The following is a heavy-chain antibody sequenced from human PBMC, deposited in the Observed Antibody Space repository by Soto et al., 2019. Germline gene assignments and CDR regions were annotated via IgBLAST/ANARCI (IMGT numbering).Heavy chain of an antibody. CDR1: GYTFTSYD. D-gene: IGHD3-16*01. CDR2: MNPNSGNT. J-gene: IGHJ5*02. V-gene: IGHV1-8*01. CDR3: ARLKQDYAVA. Sequence: QVQLVKSGAEVKKPGASVKVSCKASGYTFTSYDINWVRLATGRGLEWMGWMNPNSGNTAYAQKFQGRVTMTRNTSISTAYMELSSLRSEDTAVYYCARLKQDYAVAWGQGTLVTVSS.